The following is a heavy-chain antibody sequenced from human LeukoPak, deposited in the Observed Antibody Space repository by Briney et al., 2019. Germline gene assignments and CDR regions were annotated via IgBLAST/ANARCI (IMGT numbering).Heavy chain of an antibody. D-gene: IGHD3-22*01. J-gene: IGHJ6*03. CDR2: IYYSGST. Sequence: PSQTLSLTCTVSGGSISSGGYYWSWIRQHPGKGLEWFGYIYYSGSTYYNPSLKSRVTISVDTSKNQFSLKLSSVTAADTAVYYCARGGEFHDSSGYQNHYYYYMDVWGKGTTVTVSS. CDR3: ARGGEFHDSSGYQNHYYYYMDV. V-gene: IGHV4-31*03. CDR1: GGSISSGGYY.